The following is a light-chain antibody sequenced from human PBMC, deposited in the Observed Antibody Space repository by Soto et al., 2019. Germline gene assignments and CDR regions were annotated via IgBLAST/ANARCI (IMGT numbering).Light chain of an antibody. J-gene: IGKJ3*01. CDR3: QQLNSYLPFA. CDR2: AAS. Sequence: DNPLTQSPSFLSASVGDRVTITCRASQGISSYLAWYQQKPGNAPKLLISAASTLQSGVRSRFSGNGSGTEFTLTISSLQPEDFATYYCQQLNSYLPFAFGPGTKVDIK. V-gene: IGKV1-9*01. CDR1: QGISSY.